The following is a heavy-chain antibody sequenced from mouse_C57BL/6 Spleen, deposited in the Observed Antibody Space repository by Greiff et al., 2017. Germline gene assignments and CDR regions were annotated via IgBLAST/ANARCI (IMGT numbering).Heavy chain of an antibody. J-gene: IGHJ4*01. D-gene: IGHD1-1*01. CDR3: ARAHYYGSSYCAMDY. V-gene: IGHV1-55*01. CDR1: GYTFTSYW. CDR2: IYPGSGST. Sequence: VQLQQPEAELVKPGASVKMSCKASGYTFTSYWITWVKQRPGQGLEWIGDIYPGSGSTNYNEKFKSKATLTVDTSSSTAYMQLSSLTSEDSAVYYCARAHYYGSSYCAMDYWGQGTSVTVSS.